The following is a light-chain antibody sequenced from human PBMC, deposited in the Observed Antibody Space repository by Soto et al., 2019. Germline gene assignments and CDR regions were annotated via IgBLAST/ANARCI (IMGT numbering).Light chain of an antibody. CDR1: SSNIGSTT. J-gene: IGLJ3*02. Sequence: QSVLTQPPSASGTPGQRVTLSCSGSSSNIGSTTVNWYRQLPGTAPKPLIYGNNQRPSGVPVRFSGSKSVTSDSLAISGLQSEDEAHYYCASWDDSLNVVMFGGGTKLTVL. CDR3: ASWDDSLNVVM. V-gene: IGLV1-44*01. CDR2: GNN.